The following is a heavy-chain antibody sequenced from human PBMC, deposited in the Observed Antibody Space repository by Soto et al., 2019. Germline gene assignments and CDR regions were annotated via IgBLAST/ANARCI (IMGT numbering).Heavy chain of an antibody. J-gene: IGHJ4*02. Sequence: EVQLVESGGGLIQPGGSLRLSCAASGFTVSSNYMSWVRQAPGKGLEWVSVIYSGGSTYYADSVKGRFTISRDNSKNTLYLQMNSLRAEDTAVYYCARAVGRLGTGFDYWGQGTLVTVSS. CDR1: GFTVSSNY. CDR3: ARAVGRLGTGFDY. V-gene: IGHV3-53*01. CDR2: IYSGGST. D-gene: IGHD1-1*01.